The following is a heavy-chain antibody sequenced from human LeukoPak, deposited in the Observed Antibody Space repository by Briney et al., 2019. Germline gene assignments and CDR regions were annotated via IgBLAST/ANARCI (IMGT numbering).Heavy chain of an antibody. CDR2: ITGSGGST. CDR1: GFTFDDYG. J-gene: IGHJ4*02. V-gene: IGHV3-23*01. CDR3: AKDKGDFWSGHHY. D-gene: IGHD3-3*01. Sequence: GGSLRLSCAASGFTFDDYGMSWVRQAPGKGLEWVSSITGSGGSTYYADSVKGRFTISRDNSKNTLYLQMSSLRAEDTAVYYCAKDKGDFWSGHHYWGQGTLVTVSS.